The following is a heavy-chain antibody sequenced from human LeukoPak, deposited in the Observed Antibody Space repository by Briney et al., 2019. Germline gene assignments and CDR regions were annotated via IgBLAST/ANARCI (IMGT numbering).Heavy chain of an antibody. CDR2: IFHSGST. D-gene: IGHD6-6*01. CDR3: ARDEFSRHWFDP. CDR1: GYSISSVYY. Sequence: SETLSLTCAVSGYSISSVYYWGWIRQPPGKGLEWIGTIFHSGSTYYNPSLKSRVTISVDTSKNQFSLKLSSVTAADTAVYYCARDEFSRHWFDPWGQGTLVTVSS. V-gene: IGHV4-38-2*02. J-gene: IGHJ5*02.